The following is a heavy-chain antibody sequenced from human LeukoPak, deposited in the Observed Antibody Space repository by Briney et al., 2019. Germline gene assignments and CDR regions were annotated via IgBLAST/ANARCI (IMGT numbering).Heavy chain of an antibody. CDR3: ATPYCGAISCLDVFDV. CDR2: IYYSGST. CDR1: GVSLSSDKYY. J-gene: IGHJ3*01. Sequence: PSETLSLTCTVSGVSLSSDKYYWTWIRQRPGKGLEWIGHIYYSGSTSFPPSLTSRVYMSMDTSTSQFSLKLTSVPAAGTAVYYCATPYCGAISCLDVFDVWGQGTVVTVSS. D-gene: IGHD2-21*01. V-gene: IGHV4-31*03.